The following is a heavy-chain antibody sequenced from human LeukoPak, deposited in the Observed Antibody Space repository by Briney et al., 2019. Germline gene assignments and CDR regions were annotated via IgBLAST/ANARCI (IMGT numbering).Heavy chain of an antibody. J-gene: IGHJ4*02. CDR3: AREGGSWSFDS. D-gene: IGHD6-13*01. CDR1: GFTFSSYA. CDR2: ISLTSNDI. V-gene: IGHV3-21*01. Sequence: TPGGSLRLSCAASGFTFSSYAMNWVRQAPGKGLEWVSSISLTSNDIYYAASVRGQFIISRDNAKNSLYLQMNSLRAEDTAVCYCAREGGSWSFDSWGQGILVTVSS.